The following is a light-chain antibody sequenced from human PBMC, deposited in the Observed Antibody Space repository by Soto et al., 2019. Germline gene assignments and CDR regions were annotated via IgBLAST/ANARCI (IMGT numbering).Light chain of an antibody. V-gene: IGKV3-15*01. CDR1: QSVSTS. Sequence: EIVMTQSPATLSVSPGETVTLSCRASQSVSTSVAWYQQKPGQAPRLLIYAAFTRATAVPARFSGSGSGTEFALTISGLQSEDFAVYHCQQHKDWPLTFGRDQGGDET. CDR3: QQHKDWPLT. J-gene: IGKJ4*01. CDR2: AAF.